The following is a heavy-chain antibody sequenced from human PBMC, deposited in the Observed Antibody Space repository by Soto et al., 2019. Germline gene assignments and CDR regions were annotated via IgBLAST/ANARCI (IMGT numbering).Heavy chain of an antibody. CDR3: AALWFGEFPLLQP. D-gene: IGHD3-10*01. CDR1: GFTFSSYS. V-gene: IGHV3-21*01. J-gene: IGHJ5*02. CDR2: ISSSSSYI. Sequence: EVQLVESGGGLVKPGGSLRLSCAASGFTFSSYSMNWVRQSPGKGLEWVSSISSSSSYIYYADSVKGRFTISRDNAKNSLYLQMNSLRAEDTAVYYCAALWFGEFPLLQPWGQGTLVSVSS.